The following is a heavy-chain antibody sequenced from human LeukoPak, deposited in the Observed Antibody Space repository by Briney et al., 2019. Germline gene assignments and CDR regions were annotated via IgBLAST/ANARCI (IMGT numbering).Heavy chain of an antibody. V-gene: IGHV4-4*02. J-gene: IGHJ3*02. Sequence: PSGTLSLTCAVSGGSISSSNWWSWVRQPPGKGLEWIGEIYHSGSTNYNPSLKSRVTISVDKSKNQFSLKLSSVTAADTAVYYCARVHYNVLRFPSNAFDIWGQGTMVTVSS. D-gene: IGHD3-3*01. CDR1: GGSISSSNW. CDR3: ARVHYNVLRFPSNAFDI. CDR2: IYHSGST.